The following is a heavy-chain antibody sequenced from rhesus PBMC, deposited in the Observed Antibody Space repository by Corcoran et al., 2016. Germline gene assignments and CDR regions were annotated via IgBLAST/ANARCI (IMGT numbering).Heavy chain of an antibody. V-gene: IGHV4-57*01. D-gene: IGHD3-22*01. CDR3: AREGIMDYFDY. Sequence: QLQLQESGPGLVKPSETLSLTCAVSGGSVSSSNWWSWHRQPPGKGLGWNGRISGGGGRTSYNPPLPGRVTISRDTSKNQFSLRLSSVTAADTAVYYCAREGIMDYFDYWGQGVLVTVSS. CDR2: ISGGGGRT. J-gene: IGHJ4*01. CDR1: GGSVSSSNW.